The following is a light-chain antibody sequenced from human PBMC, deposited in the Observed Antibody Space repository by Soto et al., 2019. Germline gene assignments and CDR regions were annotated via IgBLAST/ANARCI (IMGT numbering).Light chain of an antibody. V-gene: IGKV3-11*01. CDR3: QQRSSWHWCT. J-gene: IGKJ2*02. CDR1: QSVSSY. CDR2: DAS. Sequence: EIVLTQSPATLSLSPGERATLSCRASQSVSSYLAWYQQKPGQAPRLLIHDASNRATGIPARFSGSGSGTDFTLAITSLEPEAFALYVCQQRSSWHWCTFGQGTKLEIK.